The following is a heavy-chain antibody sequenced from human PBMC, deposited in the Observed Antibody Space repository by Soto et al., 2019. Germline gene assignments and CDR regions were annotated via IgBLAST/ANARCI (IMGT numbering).Heavy chain of an antibody. CDR2: IKQDGSEK. V-gene: IGHV3-7*01. D-gene: IGHD3-3*01. Sequence: GGSLRLSCAASGFTFSSYWVSWVRQAPGKGLEWVANIKQDGSEKYYVDSVKGRFTISRDNAKNSLYLQMNSLRAEDTAVYYCAREGYYDFWSGYYPIGVVPNYYYYYGMDVWGQGTTVTVSS. CDR3: AREGYYDFWSGYYPIGVVPNYYYYYGMDV. CDR1: GFTFSSYW. J-gene: IGHJ6*02.